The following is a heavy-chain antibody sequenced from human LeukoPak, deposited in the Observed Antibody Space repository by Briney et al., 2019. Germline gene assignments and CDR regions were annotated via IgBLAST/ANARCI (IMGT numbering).Heavy chain of an antibody. D-gene: IGHD2-21*02. CDR3: ARWTSCGGACHILDY. CDR1: GGSISVYY. Sequence: SETLSLTCTVSGGSISVYYGSWSRQPPGKGVEWIGNLYYMRGAWYKSSLKSRVTTSVDTSRNEFSLKLSSVTAADTAVYYCARWTSCGGACHILDYWGQGILVTVSS. V-gene: IGHV4-59*01. J-gene: IGHJ4*02. CDR2: LYYMRGA.